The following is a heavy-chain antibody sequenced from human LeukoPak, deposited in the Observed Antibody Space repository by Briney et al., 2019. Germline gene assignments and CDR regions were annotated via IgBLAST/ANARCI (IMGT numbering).Heavy chain of an antibody. J-gene: IGHJ4*02. Sequence: SETLSLTCTASGGSISSYYWSWIRQPAGKGLEWIGRIYTSGSTNYNPSLKSRVTMSVDTSKNQFSLKLSSVTAADTAVYYCARVRYSSGWYPSDYFDYWGQGTLVTVSS. CDR3: ARVRYSSGWYPSDYFDY. CDR2: IYTSGST. D-gene: IGHD6-19*01. CDR1: GGSISSYY. V-gene: IGHV4-4*07.